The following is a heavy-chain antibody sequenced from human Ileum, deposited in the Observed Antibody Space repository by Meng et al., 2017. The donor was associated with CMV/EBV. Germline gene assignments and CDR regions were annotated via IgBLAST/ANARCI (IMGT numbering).Heavy chain of an antibody. V-gene: IGHV4-4*07. Sequence: VQLEEAGPGLVKPLETLSLTSTVSGGSFSRDYWSWIRQPAGKGLQWVWRIYTSGSTNYNPSLKSRVTMSVDTSKNQFSLNLSSVTAADTAVYYCARESQQLYRTLDYWGQGTLVTVSS. CDR2: IYTSGST. CDR3: ARESQQLYRTLDY. D-gene: IGHD3-16*02. J-gene: IGHJ4*02. CDR1: GGSFSRDY.